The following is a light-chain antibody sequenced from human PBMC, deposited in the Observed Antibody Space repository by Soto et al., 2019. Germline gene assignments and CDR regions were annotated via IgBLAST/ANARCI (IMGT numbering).Light chain of an antibody. CDR2: GAS. Sequence: DIQMTQSPSSVSASVGNRVTITCRASQGLGVWLGWYQQKPGKAPQLLIFGASGLQTGVPARFSGSGSGTDFTLTISSLPPEDFATYYCQQAYSFPLTFGGGTKVEIK. CDR1: QGLGVW. CDR3: QQAYSFPLT. V-gene: IGKV1-12*01. J-gene: IGKJ4*01.